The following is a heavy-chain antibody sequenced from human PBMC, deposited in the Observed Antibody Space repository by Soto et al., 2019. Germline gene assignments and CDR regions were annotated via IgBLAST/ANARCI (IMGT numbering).Heavy chain of an antibody. Sequence: QVQLQQWGAGLLKPSETLSLTCAVYGGSFSGYYWSWIRQPPGKGLEWIGEINHSGSTNYNPSLKSRVTISVDTSKNQFSLKLSSVTAADTAVYYCARPGYSSGWPLDYWGQGTLVTVSS. CDR2: INHSGST. CDR1: GGSFSGYY. J-gene: IGHJ4*02. CDR3: ARPGYSSGWPLDY. D-gene: IGHD6-19*01. V-gene: IGHV4-34*01.